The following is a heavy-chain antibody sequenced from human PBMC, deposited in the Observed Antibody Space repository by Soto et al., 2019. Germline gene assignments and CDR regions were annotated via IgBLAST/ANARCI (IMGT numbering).Heavy chain of an antibody. CDR1: GDTFSNYV. Sequence: QVQLVQYGAEVKKPGSSVKVACKVSGDTFSNYVINWVRQAPGQGLEWMGAIVPIFRTANYAQKFQGRVTITGDEFTNTAYMELSGLRSDDTATYYCARETSAPGTFREDASDIWGQGTLVTVSS. V-gene: IGHV1-69*12. D-gene: IGHD6-13*01. CDR3: ARETSAPGTFREDASDI. CDR2: IVPIFRTA. J-gene: IGHJ3*02.